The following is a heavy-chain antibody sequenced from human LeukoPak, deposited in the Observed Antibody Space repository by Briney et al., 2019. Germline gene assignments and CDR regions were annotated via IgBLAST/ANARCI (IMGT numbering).Heavy chain of an antibody. CDR1: GYTFTSYG. V-gene: IGHV1-18*01. CDR2: ISAYNGNT. CDR3: ARDGYYDFWSGYYKNDLGANWFDP. Sequence: ASVKVSCKASGYTFTSYGISWVRQAPGQGLEWMGWISAYNGNTNYAQKLQGRVTMTTDTSTSTAYMELRSLRSDDTAVYYCARDGYYDFWSGYYKNDLGANWFDPWGQGTLVTVSS. D-gene: IGHD3-3*01. J-gene: IGHJ5*02.